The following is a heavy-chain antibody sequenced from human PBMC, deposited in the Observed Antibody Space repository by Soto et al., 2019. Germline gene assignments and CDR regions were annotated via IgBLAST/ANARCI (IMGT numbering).Heavy chain of an antibody. J-gene: IGHJ5*02. Sequence: QVQLQESGPGLVKPSQTLSLTCTVSGGSISSGGYYWSWIRQHPGKGLEWIGYIYYSGSTYYNPSLKSRGTIXXDXSXXQFSLKLSSVTAADTAVYYCARDFRYGDYVDWFDPWGQGTLVTVSS. CDR2: IYYSGST. CDR1: GGSISSGGYY. CDR3: ARDFRYGDYVDWFDP. D-gene: IGHD4-17*01. V-gene: IGHV4-31*03.